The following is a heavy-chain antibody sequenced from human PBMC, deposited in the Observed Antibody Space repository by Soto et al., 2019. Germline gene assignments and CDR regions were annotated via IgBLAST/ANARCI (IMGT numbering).Heavy chain of an antibody. V-gene: IGHV3-23*01. D-gene: IGHD4-17*01. CDR3: AKDRSGGRMYSVTEGLSFEY. CDR1: GFTFSSYA. CDR2: ISGSGGST. J-gene: IGHJ4*02. Sequence: EVQLLESGGGLVQPGGSLRLSCAASGFTFSSYAMSWVRQAPGKGLEWVSAISGSGGSTYYADSVKGRFTISRDNSKNTLYLKMNSLSAEDTAVYYCAKDRSGGRMYSVTEGLSFEYWGQGSLVNVSS.